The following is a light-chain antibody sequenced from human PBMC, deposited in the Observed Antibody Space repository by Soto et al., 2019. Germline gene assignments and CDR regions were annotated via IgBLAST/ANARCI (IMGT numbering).Light chain of an antibody. CDR2: GAS. Sequence: AIQMTQSPSSLSASVGDRVTITCRASQGIGNDLGWYQQKPGKAPKLLIFGASILQSGVPSRFSGSGSGTDFPITISSLQPEDFASYYCLQDDSYPFTFGGGTKVEIK. CDR1: QGIGND. V-gene: IGKV1-6*01. CDR3: LQDDSYPFT. J-gene: IGKJ4*01.